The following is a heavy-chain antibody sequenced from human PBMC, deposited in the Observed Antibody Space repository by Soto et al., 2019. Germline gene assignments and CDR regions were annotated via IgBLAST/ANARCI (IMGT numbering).Heavy chain of an antibody. CDR2: IQQDGSEK. CDR3: ARGGRIRASGWFDY. Sequence: EVQLVESGGGLVQPGGSLRLSCAASRFTFSTYWMSWVRQAPGKGLEWVANIQQDGSEKYYGDSVKGRFTISRDNAKNSLYLQMSSLRAEDTAVYYCARGGRIRASGWFDYWGQGTLVTVSS. J-gene: IGHJ4*02. CDR1: RFTFSTYW. V-gene: IGHV3-7*03. D-gene: IGHD6-19*01.